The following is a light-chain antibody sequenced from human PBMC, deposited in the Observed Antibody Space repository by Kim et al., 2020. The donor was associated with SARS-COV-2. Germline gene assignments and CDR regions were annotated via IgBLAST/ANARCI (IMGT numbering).Light chain of an antibody. Sequence: SYELTQPLSVSVALGQTARITCGENNIGSKSVHWYQQRPGQAPVLVIYRDSNRPSGIPERFSASNSGKTATLTISRAQAGDEADNHCQVWDSGTVVFGTGTNVTVL. CDR2: RDS. J-gene: IGLJ1*01. V-gene: IGLV3-9*01. CDR1: NIGSKS. CDR3: QVWDSGTVV.